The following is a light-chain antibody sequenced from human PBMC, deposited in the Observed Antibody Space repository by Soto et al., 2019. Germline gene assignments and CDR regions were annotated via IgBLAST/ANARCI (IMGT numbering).Light chain of an antibody. CDR2: VNSDGSH. J-gene: IGLJ2*01. Sequence: QSVLTQSPSASASLGASVKLTCTLSSGYASYAIAWHQQQPEKGPRYLMKVNSDGSHIKGDGIAARFSGSSSRAERYLTIPSLQSEDEADYYCQTWGTGIQVFGGGTKLTVL. CDR3: QTWGTGIQV. CDR1: SGYASYA. V-gene: IGLV4-69*02.